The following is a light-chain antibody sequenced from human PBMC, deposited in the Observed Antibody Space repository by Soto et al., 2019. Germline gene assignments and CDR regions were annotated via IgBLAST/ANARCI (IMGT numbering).Light chain of an antibody. CDR3: SSYTSGSNPYV. CDR2: DVT. Sequence: QSALTQPASVSGSPGQSITISCTGTSSDVGAYDYVSWFQQYPGKAPKLMIYDVTDRPSGVSDRFFGSKSGNTASLTISGLQAEVEADYYCSSYTSGSNPYVFVTWTKVTV. CDR1: SSDVGAYDY. V-gene: IGLV2-14*03. J-gene: IGLJ1*01.